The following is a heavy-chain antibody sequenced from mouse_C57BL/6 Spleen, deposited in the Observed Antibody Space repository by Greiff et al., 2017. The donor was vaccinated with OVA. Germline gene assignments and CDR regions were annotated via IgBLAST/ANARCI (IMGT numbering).Heavy chain of an antibody. CDR1: GYAFTNYL. J-gene: IGHJ1*03. Sequence: QVQLQQSGAELVRPGTSVKVSCKASGYAFTNYLIEWVKQRPGQGLEWIGVINPGSGGTNYNEKFKGKATLTADKSSSTAYMQLSSLTSEDSAVYFCARGERGPDWYFGVWGTGTTVTVSS. D-gene: IGHD4-1*01. CDR3: ARGERGPDWYFGV. V-gene: IGHV1-54*01. CDR2: INPGSGGT.